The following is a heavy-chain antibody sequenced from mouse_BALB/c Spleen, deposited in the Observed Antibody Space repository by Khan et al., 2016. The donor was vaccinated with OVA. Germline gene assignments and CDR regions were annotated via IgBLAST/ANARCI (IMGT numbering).Heavy chain of an antibody. CDR1: GYTFTNYG. V-gene: IGHV9-1*02. J-gene: IGHJ1*01. CDR3: ARGASYWYFDV. Sequence: LVESGPELKKPGETVKISCKASGYTFTNYGMNWVKQAPGKGLKWMGWINTYTGEPTYTDDFKGRFAFSLETSASTAYLQINHLKNEDMATDFCARGASYWYFDVWGAGTTVTVSS. CDR2: INTYTGEP.